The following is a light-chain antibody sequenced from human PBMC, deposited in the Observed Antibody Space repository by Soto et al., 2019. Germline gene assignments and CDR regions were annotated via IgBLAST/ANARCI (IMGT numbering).Light chain of an antibody. CDR3: QSYDSSLSGWV. J-gene: IGLJ3*02. CDR1: SSNIGAIYD. CDR2: GNN. Sequence: QSVLTQPPSVSGAPGQRVTMSCTGSSSNIGAIYDVHWYQQLPGTAPKLLIYGNNNRPSGVPDRFSGSKSGTSASLAITGLQAEDEADYYCQSYDSSLSGWVFGGGTKLTVL. V-gene: IGLV1-40*01.